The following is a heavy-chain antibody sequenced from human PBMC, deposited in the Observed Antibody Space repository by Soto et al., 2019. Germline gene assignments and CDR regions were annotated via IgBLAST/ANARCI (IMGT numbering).Heavy chain of an antibody. D-gene: IGHD3-10*01. V-gene: IGHV4-30-2*01. Sequence: PSETLSLTCTVSGGSVSSGNYYWSWIRQPPGKGLEWIGYISHTGSTYYNPSLKSRVTISVDGSKNQFSLKLSSVTAADTAVYYCARGGGFLGYRGQGTLVTVSS. CDR2: ISHTGST. CDR1: GGSVSSGNYY. CDR3: ARGGGFLGY. J-gene: IGHJ4*02.